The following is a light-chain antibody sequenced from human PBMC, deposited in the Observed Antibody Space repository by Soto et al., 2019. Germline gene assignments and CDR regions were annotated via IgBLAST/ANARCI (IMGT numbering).Light chain of an antibody. CDR1: QSVSSN. Sequence: EMVMTQSPATLSVSPGERATLSCRASQSVSSNLAWYQQKPGQTPRLLMYVASTRATGIPARFSGRGSGTEFTLTISSLQSEDFAVYYCQQYNNWPLTFGGGTKVEIK. J-gene: IGKJ4*01. CDR3: QQYNNWPLT. CDR2: VAS. V-gene: IGKV3-15*01.